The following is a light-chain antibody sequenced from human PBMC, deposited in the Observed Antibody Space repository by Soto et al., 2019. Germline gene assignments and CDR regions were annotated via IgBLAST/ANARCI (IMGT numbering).Light chain of an antibody. Sequence: EIVLTQAPATLSVSPGERATLSCRASQDVGSSLAWYQQKPGQAPRLLMCGASMRATGIPARFSGRGSGTEFTLTISSLQSEDLAVYHCQQYNRWPQTFGQGTKVDIK. CDR2: GAS. CDR1: QDVGSS. CDR3: QQYNRWPQT. V-gene: IGKV3-15*01. J-gene: IGKJ1*01.